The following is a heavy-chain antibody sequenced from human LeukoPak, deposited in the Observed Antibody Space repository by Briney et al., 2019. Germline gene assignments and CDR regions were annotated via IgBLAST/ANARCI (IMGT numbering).Heavy chain of an antibody. J-gene: IGHJ3*02. CDR1: GFAFNNYA. D-gene: IGHD3-10*02. Sequence: GGSLRLSCAASGFAFNNYAMNWVRQAPGKGREWLSYIRGGGGHTRYSDSVKGRFTISRDNSKNMLYLQMNSLRAEDTAIYYCAKCSASYYNDAFDIWGRGTMVTVSS. CDR3: AKCSASYYNDAFDI. CDR2: IRGGGGHT. V-gene: IGHV3-23*01.